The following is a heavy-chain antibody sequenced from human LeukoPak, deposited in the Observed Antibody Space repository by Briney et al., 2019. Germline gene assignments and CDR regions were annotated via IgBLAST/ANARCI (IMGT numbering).Heavy chain of an antibody. V-gene: IGHV1-18*01. Sequence: ASVKVSCKASGYTFTSYGISWVGQTPGQGLEWMGWISAYNGNTNYAQKLQGRVTMTTDTSTSTAYMELRSLRSDDTAVYYCARDLGGELLRDYWGQGTLVTVSS. D-gene: IGHD1-26*01. CDR1: GYTFTSYG. J-gene: IGHJ4*02. CDR2: ISAYNGNT. CDR3: ARDLGGELLRDY.